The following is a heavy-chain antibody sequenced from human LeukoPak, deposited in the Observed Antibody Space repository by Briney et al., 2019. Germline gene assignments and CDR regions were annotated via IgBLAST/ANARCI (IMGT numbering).Heavy chain of an antibody. D-gene: IGHD3-3*02. CDR2: IFYSGST. Sequence: SETLSLTCTVSGGSINTNYFWGWIRRPPGKGLEWIGQIFYSGSTYYNPSLKSRATISVDKSENQFSLRLTSVTATDTAIYYCARRGITYSISFFESWGQGTLVTVSS. CDR1: GGSINTNYF. V-gene: IGHV4-39*01. J-gene: IGHJ4*02. CDR3: ARRGITYSISFFES.